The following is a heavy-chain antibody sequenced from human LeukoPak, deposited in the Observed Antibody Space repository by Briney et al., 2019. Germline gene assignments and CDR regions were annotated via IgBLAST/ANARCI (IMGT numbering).Heavy chain of an antibody. CDR2: TYYRSKLYN. Sequence: SQTLSLTCAISGDSFSSNSVAWNWIRQSPSRGLEWLGRTYYRSKLYNDYVVSVKSRISINPDTSKNQFSLQLNSVTPEDTAVYYCARGGYEAFDPWGQGTLVTVSS. J-gene: IGHJ5*02. CDR1: GDSFSSNSVA. CDR3: ARGGYEAFDP. V-gene: IGHV6-1*01. D-gene: IGHD2-15*01.